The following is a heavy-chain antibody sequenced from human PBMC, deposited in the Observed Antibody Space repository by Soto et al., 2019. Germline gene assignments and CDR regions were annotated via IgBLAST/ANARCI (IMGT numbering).Heavy chain of an antibody. J-gene: IGHJ6*02. V-gene: IGHV1-2*02. D-gene: IGHD5-18*01. CDR3: ARVGYSILYGMDL. Sequence: ASVKVSCKASGYTFTGYYMHWVRQAPGQGLEWMGWIDPVSGVTNSAQKFQGRVTMTRDTSISTAYMEMSRLRSDDTALYYCARVGYSILYGMDLWGQGTTVTVS. CDR2: IDPVSGVT. CDR1: GYTFTGYY.